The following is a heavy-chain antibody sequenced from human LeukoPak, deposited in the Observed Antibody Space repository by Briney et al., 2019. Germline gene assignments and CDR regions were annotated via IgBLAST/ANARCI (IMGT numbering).Heavy chain of an antibody. CDR1: GGSISSSNW. J-gene: IGHJ4*02. V-gene: IGHV4-4*02. CDR2: IYHSGST. Sequence: SGTLSLTCAVSGGSISSSNWWSWVRQPPGKGLEWIGEIYHSGSTNYNPSLKSRVTISVDKSKNQFSLKLSSVTAADTAVYYCARDQSMITFGRVIERHFDYWGQGTLVTVSS. D-gene: IGHD3-16*02. CDR3: ARDQSMITFGRVIERHFDY.